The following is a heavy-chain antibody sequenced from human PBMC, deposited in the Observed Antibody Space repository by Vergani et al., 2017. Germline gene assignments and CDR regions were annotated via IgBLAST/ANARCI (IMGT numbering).Heavy chain of an antibody. CDR2: IKSKTDGGKT. CDR3: THSHPDDYVLGSYRYTLDY. V-gene: IGHV3-15*01. CDR1: GFTFSNAW. J-gene: IGHJ4*02. Sequence: EVQLVESGGGLVKPGGSLRLSCAASGFTFSNAWMSWVRQAPGKGLGGVGPIKSKTDGGKTDYAAPVQGRFTISRDDSKNTLYLQMNSLKTEDTAVYYCTHSHPDDYVLGSYRYTLDYWGQGTLVTVSS. D-gene: IGHD3-16*02.